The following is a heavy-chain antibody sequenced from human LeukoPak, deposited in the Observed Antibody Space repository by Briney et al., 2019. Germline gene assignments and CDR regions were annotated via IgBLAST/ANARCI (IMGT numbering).Heavy chain of an antibody. D-gene: IGHD6-19*01. CDR1: GFTFSDYY. J-gene: IGHJ4*02. CDR2: LSSRGDII. CDR3: ARETVAGTFDY. V-gene: IGHV3-11*01. Sequence: GGSLRLSCAGSGFTFSDYYMSWIRQAPGKGLEWVSDLSSRGDIISYADSVKGRFTISRDNAKNSLYLQINSLGAEDTAVYYCARETVAGTFDYWDQGTLVTVSS.